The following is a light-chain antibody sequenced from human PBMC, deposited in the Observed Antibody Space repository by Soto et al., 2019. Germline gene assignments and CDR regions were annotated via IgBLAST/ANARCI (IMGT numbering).Light chain of an antibody. J-gene: IGLJ2*01. CDR1: SGYSNYK. V-gene: IGLV9-49*01. CDR3: GADHGSGSNFVYVV. Sequence: QLVLTQPPSASASLGASVTLTCTLSSGYSNYKVDWYQQRPGKGPRFVMQVGTGGIVGSKGDGIPDRFSVLGSGLNRYLTIKNIQEEDESDYHCGADHGSGSNFVYVVFGGGTKLTVL. CDR2: VGTGGIVG.